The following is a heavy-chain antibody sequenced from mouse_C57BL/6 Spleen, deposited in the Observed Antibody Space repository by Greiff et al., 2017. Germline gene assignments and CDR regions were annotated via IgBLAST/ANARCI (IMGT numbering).Heavy chain of an antibody. Sequence: EVMLVESGEGLVKPGGSLKLSCAASGFTFSSYAMSWVRQTPEKRLEWVAYISSGGDYTYYADTVKGRFTISRDNARNTLYLQMSSLKSEDTAMYYCTRDFPYDYAAYWGQGTLVTVSA. CDR3: TRDFPYDYAAY. J-gene: IGHJ3*01. V-gene: IGHV5-9-1*02. D-gene: IGHD2-4*01. CDR2: ISSGGDYT. CDR1: GFTFSSYA.